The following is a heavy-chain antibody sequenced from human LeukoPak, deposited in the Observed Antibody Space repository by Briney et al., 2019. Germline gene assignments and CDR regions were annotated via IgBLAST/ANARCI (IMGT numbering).Heavy chain of an antibody. Sequence: GGSLRLSCAASTFIFSDYAMTWVRQAPGKGLEWVSTISGGGDATYYAHSVKGRFTISRDDSKNTLYLQMNSLRAEDTAVYYCATPVTYYDFWSGYFFDYWGQGTLVTVSS. D-gene: IGHD3-3*01. CDR1: TFIFSDYA. J-gene: IGHJ4*02. V-gene: IGHV3-23*01. CDR3: ATPVTYYDFWSGYFFDY. CDR2: ISGGGDAT.